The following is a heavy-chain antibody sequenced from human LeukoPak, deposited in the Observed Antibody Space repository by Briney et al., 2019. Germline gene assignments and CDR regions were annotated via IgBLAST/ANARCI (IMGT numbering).Heavy chain of an antibody. CDR3: ARARSGKNYYSGMDV. CDR1: GGSFSGYY. J-gene: IGHJ6*02. Sequence: SETLSLTCAVYGGSFSGYYWSWIRQPPGKGLEWIGEINHSGSTNYNPSLKSRVTISVDTSKNQFSLKLSSVTTADTAVYYCARARSGKNYYSGMDVWGQGTTVTVSS. CDR2: INHSGST. D-gene: IGHD1-26*01. V-gene: IGHV4-34*01.